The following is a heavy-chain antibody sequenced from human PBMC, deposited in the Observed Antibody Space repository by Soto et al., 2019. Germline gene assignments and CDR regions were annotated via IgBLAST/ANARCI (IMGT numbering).Heavy chain of an antibody. J-gene: IGHJ4*02. Sequence: PGESLKISCKGPGYSFSNYWIGWVRQMPGKGLEWMGIIYPGDSDTRYSPSFLGQVTISADKSISTAYLQWSSLKASDTAMYYCARHPPAVRATTGHDHWGQGTLVTVSS. CDR1: GYSFSNYW. CDR2: IYPGDSDT. CDR3: ARHPPAVRATTGHDH. D-gene: IGHD1-26*01. V-gene: IGHV5-51*01.